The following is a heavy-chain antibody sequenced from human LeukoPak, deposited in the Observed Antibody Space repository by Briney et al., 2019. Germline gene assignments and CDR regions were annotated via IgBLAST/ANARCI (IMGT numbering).Heavy chain of an antibody. J-gene: IGHJ4*02. CDR3: ARFGGSNLEDSSCYYLGY. V-gene: IGHV3-20*04. D-gene: IGHD3-22*01. Sequence: PGGSLRLSCAASGFTFYDYGMSWVRHAPGKGGEWVSGINWNGGSTDYADSVKGGFTISRENAKNSLYVQMKREREENTALYYCARFGGSNLEDSSCYYLGYWGQGTLVTVSS. CDR1: GFTFYDYG. CDR2: INWNGGST.